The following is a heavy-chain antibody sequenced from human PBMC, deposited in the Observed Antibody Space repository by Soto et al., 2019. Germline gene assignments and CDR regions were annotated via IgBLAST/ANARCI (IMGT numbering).Heavy chain of an antibody. V-gene: IGHV1-2*02. CDR3: ARGGGVGVAGSAAFEM. CDR2: INPATGAA. Sequence: QLHLVQSGAVVKKPGASVTVSCSASGYPVTAYYMHWVRQAPGRGLEWMGGINPATGAAKYTQTFQGRVTMTRDTSTRTGFRELRGRTSGDAAVFYLARGGGVGVAGSAAFEMWGQGTLVTVSS. J-gene: IGHJ3*02. D-gene: IGHD3-3*01. CDR1: GYPVTAYY.